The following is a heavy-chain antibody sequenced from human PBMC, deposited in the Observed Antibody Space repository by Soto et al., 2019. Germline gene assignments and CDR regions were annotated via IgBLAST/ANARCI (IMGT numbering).Heavy chain of an antibody. CDR3: ATAPGPY. Sequence: SETLSLTCAVAGGSISSGGYSWSWIRQPPGKGLEWIGYIYHSGSTYYNPSLKSRVTISVDRSKNQFSLKLSSVTAADTAVYYCATAPGPYWGQGTLVTVSS. V-gene: IGHV4-30-2*01. CDR2: IYHSGST. CDR1: GGSISSGGYS. J-gene: IGHJ4*02.